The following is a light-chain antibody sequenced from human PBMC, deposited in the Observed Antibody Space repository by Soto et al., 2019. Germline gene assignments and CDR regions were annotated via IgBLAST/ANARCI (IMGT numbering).Light chain of an antibody. J-gene: IGKJ2*01. CDR2: VAA. V-gene: IGKV1-39*01. CDR1: QRISSN. Sequence: IQLPQSPPSLSASVGDIVTITCRASQRISSNLYWYQQKPGEAPQLLIYVAASLQSGVPSRFSGSESGTDYTLTISSLQPDDFATYYCQQSYSTPYTFGQGTKLEIK. CDR3: QQSYSTPYT.